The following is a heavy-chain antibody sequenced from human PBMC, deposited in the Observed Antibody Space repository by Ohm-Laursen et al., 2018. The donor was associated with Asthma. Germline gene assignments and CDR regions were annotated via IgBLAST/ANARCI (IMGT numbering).Heavy chain of an antibody. CDR3: ARSQGGSYFWVDY. D-gene: IGHD1-26*01. CDR2: ISANGGRK. CDR1: GFTFSSDA. J-gene: IGHJ4*02. V-gene: IGHV3-23*01. Sequence: LGLSCAASGFTFSSDAMSWVRQAPGKGLEWVSGISANGGRKYYPDSVKGRFTISRDNSKNTLDLQMNSLRAEDTAVYYCARSQGGSYFWVDYWGQGTLVTVSS.